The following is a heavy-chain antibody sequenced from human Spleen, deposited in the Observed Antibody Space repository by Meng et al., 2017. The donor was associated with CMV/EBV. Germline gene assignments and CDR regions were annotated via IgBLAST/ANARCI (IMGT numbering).Heavy chain of an antibody. J-gene: IGHJ4*02. V-gene: IGHV1-46*01. D-gene: IGHD2-2*01. CDR2: INPSGGSA. Sequence: ASVKVSCKTSGYPFTSYGISWVRQAPGQGLEWMGVINPSGGSASYAQKFQGRVTMTRDTSTSTVYMEVSSLRSEDTAVYYCARLVVPSATIYYFDYWGQGTLVTVSS. CDR1: GYPFTSYG. CDR3: ARLVVPSATIYYFDY.